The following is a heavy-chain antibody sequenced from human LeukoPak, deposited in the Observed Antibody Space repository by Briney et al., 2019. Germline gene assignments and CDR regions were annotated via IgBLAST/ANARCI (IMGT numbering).Heavy chain of an antibody. Sequence: GGTLRLSCAASGFIFSSYGMSWVRQAPGKGLEWVSSITASGGSTHYADSVKGRFTISRDNSKNTLHLQMNSLRAEDTAIYYCAKDRSSTLWYFDYWGQGAQVTVSS. V-gene: IGHV3-23*01. J-gene: IGHJ4*02. CDR3: AKDRSSTLWYFDY. D-gene: IGHD2-2*01. CDR2: ITASGGST. CDR1: GFIFSSYG.